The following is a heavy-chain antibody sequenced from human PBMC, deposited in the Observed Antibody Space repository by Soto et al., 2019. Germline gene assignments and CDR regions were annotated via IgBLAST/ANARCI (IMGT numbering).Heavy chain of an antibody. V-gene: IGHV3-30*18. Sequence: QVQLVESGGGVVQPGRSLRLSCAASGFTFSSYGMHWVRQAPGKGLEWGAVISYDGSNKYYADSVKGRFTITRDNSKNTLYLQMNSLRAEDTAVYYCAKSIVGEYYYYGMDVWGQGTTVTVSS. J-gene: IGHJ6*02. D-gene: IGHD1-26*01. CDR2: ISYDGSNK. CDR3: AKSIVGEYYYYGMDV. CDR1: GFTFSSYG.